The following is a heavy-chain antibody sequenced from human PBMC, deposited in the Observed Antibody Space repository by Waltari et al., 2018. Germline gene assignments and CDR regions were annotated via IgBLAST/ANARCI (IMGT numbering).Heavy chain of an antibody. CDR1: GFTFSSYA. CDR2: LICDAGTT. J-gene: IGHJ3*01. Sequence: EVQLLESGGDWVQPGGSLRLSCAASGFTFSSYAMSWVRQAPGQGVVCVSGLICDAGTTKYADSLKVRFTISRDNSKNTLYLEMNSLRAEDTALYYCAKGAPLGCNRLSFGDAFDVWGQGTMVTVSS. CDR3: AKGAPLGCNRLSFGDAFDV. D-gene: IGHD3-16*02. V-gene: IGHV3-23*01.